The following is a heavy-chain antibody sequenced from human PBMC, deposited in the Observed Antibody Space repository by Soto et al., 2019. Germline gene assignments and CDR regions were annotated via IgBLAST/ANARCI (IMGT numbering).Heavy chain of an antibody. CDR2: IKQDGSEK. J-gene: IGHJ4*02. CDR3: ATSGGGWLQPPV. V-gene: IGHV3-7*03. D-gene: IGHD5-12*01. CDR1: GFTFRSNW. Sequence: GGSLRLSCAASGFTFRSNWMSWVRQAPGKGLEWVANIKQDGSEKYYVDSVKGRFTISRDNAKNSLYLQMNSLSAEDTAVYYCATSGGGWLQPPVWGQGTLVTVSS.